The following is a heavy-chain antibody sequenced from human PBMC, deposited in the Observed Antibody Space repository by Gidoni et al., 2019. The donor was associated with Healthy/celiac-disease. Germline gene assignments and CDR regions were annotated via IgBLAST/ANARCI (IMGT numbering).Heavy chain of an antibody. V-gene: IGHV3-48*03. J-gene: IGHJ4*02. CDR1: GFTFSSYE. CDR3: ASLRYCTNGVCSDY. D-gene: IGHD2-8*01. CDR2: ISSSGSTI. Sequence: EVQLVESGGGLVQPGGSLRLSCADSGFTFSSYEMNWVRQAPGKGLEWVSYISSSGSTIYYADSVKGRFTISRDNAKNSLYLQMNSLRAEDTAVYYCASLRYCTNGVCSDYWGQGTLVTVSS.